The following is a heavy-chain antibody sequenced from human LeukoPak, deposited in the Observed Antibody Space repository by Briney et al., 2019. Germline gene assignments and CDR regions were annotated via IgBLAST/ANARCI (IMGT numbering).Heavy chain of an antibody. J-gene: IGHJ4*02. CDR3: ARGLAAAGPYYFDY. Sequence: PSETLSLTCTVSGGSISSNYWSWIRQPAGKGLEWIGRIYTSGSTNYNPSLKSRVTISVDKSKNQFSLKLSSVTAADTAVYYCARGLAAAGPYYFDYWGQGTLVTVSS. D-gene: IGHD6-13*01. CDR2: IYTSGST. V-gene: IGHV4-4*07. CDR1: GGSISSNY.